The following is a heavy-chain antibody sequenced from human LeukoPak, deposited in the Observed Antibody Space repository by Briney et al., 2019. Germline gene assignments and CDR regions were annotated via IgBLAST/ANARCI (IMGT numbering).Heavy chain of an antibody. Sequence: SETLSLTCTVSGGSLSSSSYFWGWIRQPPGKGLEWIGSVFYTGSTYYNTSLKSRVIVSLDTSKNQFSLKLSSVAAADTAVYYCARHRPIQLWAHFDYWGQGTLVTVSS. CDR3: ARHRPIQLWAHFDY. CDR2: VFYTGST. D-gene: IGHD5-18*01. CDR1: GGSLSSSSYF. J-gene: IGHJ4*02. V-gene: IGHV4-39*01.